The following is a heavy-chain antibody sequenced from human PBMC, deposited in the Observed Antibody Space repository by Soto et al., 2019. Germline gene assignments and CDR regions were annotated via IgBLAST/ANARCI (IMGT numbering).Heavy chain of an antibody. Sequence: ASETLSLTCTVSGGSISSSSYYWGWIRQPPGKGLEWIGGVFYSGSTYYNPSLKSRVTISVDTSKNQFSLKLSSVTAADTAVYYCARQSSRRPRFDPWGQGTLVTVS. J-gene: IGHJ5*02. D-gene: IGHD6-13*01. CDR2: VFYSGST. CDR3: ARQSSRRPRFDP. V-gene: IGHV4-39*01. CDR1: GGSISSSSYY.